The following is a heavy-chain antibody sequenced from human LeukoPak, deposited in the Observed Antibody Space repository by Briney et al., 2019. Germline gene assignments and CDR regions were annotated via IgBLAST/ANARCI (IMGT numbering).Heavy chain of an antibody. CDR1: GFTFSDYY. CDR2: ISSSSSYT. V-gene: IGHV3-11*03. J-gene: IGHJ4*02. CDR3: ARSPNYDYVWGSYPDY. D-gene: IGHD3-16*02. Sequence: GGSLRLSCAASGFTFSDYYMSWIRQAPGKGLEWVSYISSSSSYTNYADSEKGRFTISRDNAKNSLYLQMNSLRAEDTAVYYCARSPNYDYVWGSYPDYWGQGTLVTVSS.